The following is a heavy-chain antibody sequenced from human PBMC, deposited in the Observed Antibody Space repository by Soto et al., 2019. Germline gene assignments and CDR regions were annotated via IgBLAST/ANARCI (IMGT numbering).Heavy chain of an antibody. D-gene: IGHD2-15*01. J-gene: IGHJ6*02. V-gene: IGHV3-23*01. CDR1: GFTFSSYA. CDR2: ISGSGGST. CDR3: AKDMRRSGGIVVVVAATSPKYYYYGMDV. Sequence: GGSLRLSCAASGFTFSSYAMSWVRQAPGKGLEWVSAISGSGGSTYYADSVKGRFTISRDNAKNTLYLQMKSLRAEDTAVYYCAKDMRRSGGIVVVVAATSPKYYYYGMDVWGQGTTVTVSS.